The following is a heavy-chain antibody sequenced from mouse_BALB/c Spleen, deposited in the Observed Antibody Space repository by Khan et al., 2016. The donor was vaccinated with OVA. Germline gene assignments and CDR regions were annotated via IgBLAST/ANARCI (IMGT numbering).Heavy chain of an antibody. CDR2: INPTSGYT. CDR1: GYTFTSYW. J-gene: IGHJ2*01. V-gene: IGHV1-7*01. Sequence: QVQLKQSGAELAKPGASVKMSCKASGYTFTSYWMHWIKQRPGQGLEWIGYINPTSGYTDYNQKFKDKATLTADKSSSTAYMQLNSLTSDDSAVHYCARDRIDYWGQGTTLTVSS. CDR3: ARDRIDY.